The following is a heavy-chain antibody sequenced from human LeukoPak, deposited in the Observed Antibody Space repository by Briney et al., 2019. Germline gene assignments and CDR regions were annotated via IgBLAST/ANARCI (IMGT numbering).Heavy chain of an antibody. CDR1: GFTVNNAW. CDR3: TRGSQLRYFDLTETN. J-gene: IGHJ4*02. CDR2: IKSKTDGGTT. V-gene: IGHV3-15*01. D-gene: IGHD3-9*01. Sequence: GGSLRLSCAASGFTVNNAWMNWVRQAPGKGLEWVGRIKSKTDGGTTDYAALVKGRFTISRDDSKNMLYLQMNSLKTEDTAVYYCTRGSQLRYFDLTETNWGQGTLVTVSS.